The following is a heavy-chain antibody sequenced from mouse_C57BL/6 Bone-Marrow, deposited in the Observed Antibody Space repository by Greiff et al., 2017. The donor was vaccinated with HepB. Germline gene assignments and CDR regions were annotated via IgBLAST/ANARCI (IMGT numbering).Heavy chain of an antibody. CDR3: AREGGSSLFAY. V-gene: IGHV1-82*01. Sequence: VQLVESGPELVKPGASVKTSCKASGYAFSSSWMNWVKQRPGKGLEWIGRIYPGDGDTNYNGKFKGKATLTADKSSSTAYMQLSSLTSEDSAVYFCAREGGSSLFAYWGQGTLVTVSA. D-gene: IGHD6-1*01. CDR2: IYPGDGDT. CDR1: GYAFSSSW. J-gene: IGHJ3*01.